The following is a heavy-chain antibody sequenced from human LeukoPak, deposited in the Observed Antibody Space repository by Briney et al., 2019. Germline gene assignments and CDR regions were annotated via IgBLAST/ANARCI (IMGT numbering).Heavy chain of an antibody. CDR3: AKKAQDIVVVPAAKTFDY. D-gene: IGHD2-2*01. CDR1: GFTFSSYA. J-gene: IGHJ4*02. CDR2: ISPSGGST. Sequence: GGSLRLSCAASGFTFSSYAMSWVREAPGKGLVWVSAISPSGGSTSYADSVKGRFTISRDNSKNTLYLQVNSLRAEDTAVYYCAKKAQDIVVVPAAKTFDYWGQGTLVTVSS. V-gene: IGHV3-23*01.